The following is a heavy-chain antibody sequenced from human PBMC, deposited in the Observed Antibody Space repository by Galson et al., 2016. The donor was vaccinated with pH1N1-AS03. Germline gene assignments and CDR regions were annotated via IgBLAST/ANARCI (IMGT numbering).Heavy chain of an antibody. V-gene: IGHV5-51*01. CDR1: GYIFTSYW. Sequence: AEVKKPGESLKISCKTSGYIFTSYWVAWVRHMPGKGLEWMGIIYPGDSDTRYSPSFQGQVTISADRSINTAYLQWSSLMASDTAIYYCARQVRDGYNDYFDYWGQGILVTVSS. J-gene: IGHJ4*02. CDR2: IYPGDSDT. D-gene: IGHD5-24*01. CDR3: ARQVRDGYNDYFDY.